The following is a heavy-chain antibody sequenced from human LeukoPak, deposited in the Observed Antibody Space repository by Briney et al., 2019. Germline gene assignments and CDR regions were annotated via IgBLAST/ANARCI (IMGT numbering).Heavy chain of an antibody. Sequence: GASVKVSCKASGGTFSSYAISWVRQAPGQGLEWMGGIIPIFGTANYAQKFQGRVTITADESTSTAYMELSSLRSEDTAVYYCARDFSSWYERPHTGFDYWGQGTLATVSS. J-gene: IGHJ4*02. V-gene: IGHV1-69*13. CDR2: IIPIFGTA. D-gene: IGHD6-13*01. CDR1: GGTFSSYA. CDR3: ARDFSSWYERPHTGFDY.